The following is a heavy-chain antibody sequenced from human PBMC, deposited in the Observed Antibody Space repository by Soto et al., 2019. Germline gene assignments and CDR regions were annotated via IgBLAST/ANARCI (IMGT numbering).Heavy chain of an antibody. Sequence: SETLSLTCTVSGGSVSSGSYYWSWIRQPPGKGLEWIGYIYYSGSTNYNPSLKSRVTISVDTSKNQFSLKLSSVTAADTAAYHSPRAAIAGTYPTTFDYWGQGTLATVSS. CDR1: GGSVSSGSYY. D-gene: IGHD1-1*01. J-gene: IGHJ4*02. V-gene: IGHV4-61*01. CDR2: IYYSGST. CDR3: PRAAIAGTYPTTFDY.